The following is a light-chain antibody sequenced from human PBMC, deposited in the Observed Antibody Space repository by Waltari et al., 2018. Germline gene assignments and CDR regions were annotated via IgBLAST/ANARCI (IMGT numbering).Light chain of an antibody. Sequence: SYVLTQPPSMSVAPGKTARITWGGSHIGGKSVQWYQQKPGQAPVLVMHYNTDRPSGSPGRFSGSNSGNTATLTINRVEAGDEADYYCQVWGDDSGPYVIFGGGTKLTVL. CDR2: YNT. CDR3: QVWGDDSGPYVI. CDR1: HIGGKS. J-gene: IGLJ2*01. V-gene: IGLV3-21*04.